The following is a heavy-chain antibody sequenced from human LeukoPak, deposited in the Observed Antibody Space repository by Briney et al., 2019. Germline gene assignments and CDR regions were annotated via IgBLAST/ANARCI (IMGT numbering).Heavy chain of an antibody. J-gene: IGHJ4*02. Sequence: GGSLRLSCAASGFTVSSNYMSWVRHAPGKGLEWVSVIYSGGSTYYADSVKGRFTISRDNSKNTLYLQMYSLRAEDTAVYYCAREGGYSGYGFDYWGQGTLVTVSS. CDR1: GFTVSSNY. CDR2: IYSGGST. D-gene: IGHD5-12*01. V-gene: IGHV3-53*01. CDR3: AREGGYSGYGFDY.